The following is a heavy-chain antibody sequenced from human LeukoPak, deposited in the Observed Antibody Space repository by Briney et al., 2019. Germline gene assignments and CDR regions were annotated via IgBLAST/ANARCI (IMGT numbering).Heavy chain of an antibody. V-gene: IGHV7-4-1*02. D-gene: IGHD3-16*01. CDR1: GYTFTSYA. Sequence: ASVKVSCKASGYTFTSYAMNWVRQAPGQGLEWMGWINTNTGNPTYAQGFTGRFVFSLDTSASTAYLQISSLKSEDTAVYYCARVTPSFYGGASVDIWGQGTMVTVSS. CDR2: INTNTGNP. CDR3: ARVTPSFYGGASVDI. J-gene: IGHJ3*02.